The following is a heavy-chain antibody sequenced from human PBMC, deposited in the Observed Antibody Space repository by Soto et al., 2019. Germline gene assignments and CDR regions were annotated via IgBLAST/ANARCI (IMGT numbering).Heavy chain of an antibody. J-gene: IGHJ6*02. V-gene: IGHV3-33*01. CDR1: GFTFSSYG. CDR2: IWYDGSNK. Sequence: LILSCAASGFTFSSYGMHWVLQAPGKGLEWVAVIWYDGSNKYYAESVKGRFTISRDNSKNTLYLQMKSLRAEDTAVYYCARGNFATVTNYYDYGMEVWGQGTKVTVSS. CDR3: ARGNFATVTNYYDYGMEV. D-gene: IGHD4-17*01.